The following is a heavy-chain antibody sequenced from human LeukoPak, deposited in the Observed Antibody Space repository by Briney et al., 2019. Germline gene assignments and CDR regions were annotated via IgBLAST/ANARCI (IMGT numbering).Heavy chain of an antibody. CDR2: IYYSGST. D-gene: IGHD6-13*01. CDR1: GGSISSSSYY. V-gene: IGHV4-39*01. CDR3: ARVKSGQQLAYFYYYMDV. Sequence: SETPSLTCTVSGGSISSSSYYWGWIRQPPGKGLEWIGSIYYSGSTYYNPPLKSRVTMSVDTSKNQFSLSLSSVTAADTAVYYCARVKSGQQLAYFYYYMDVWGKGTTVTVSS. J-gene: IGHJ6*03.